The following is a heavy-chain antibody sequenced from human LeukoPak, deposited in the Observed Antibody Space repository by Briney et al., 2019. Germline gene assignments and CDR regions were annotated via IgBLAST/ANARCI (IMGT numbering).Heavy chain of an antibody. Sequence: GGSLRLSCAASGFTVSSNYMSWVRQAPGRGLEWVSVIYSDGNTYYADPVKGRFTISRDNSKNTLYLQMNSLRAEDTAVYYCASTYSGSYLYFDYWGQGTLVTVSS. CDR3: ASTYSGSYLYFDY. D-gene: IGHD1-26*01. CDR2: IYSDGNT. J-gene: IGHJ4*02. V-gene: IGHV3-66*01. CDR1: GFTVSSNY.